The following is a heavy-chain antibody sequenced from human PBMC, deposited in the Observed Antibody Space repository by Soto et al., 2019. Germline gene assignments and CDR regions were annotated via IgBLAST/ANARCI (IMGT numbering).Heavy chain of an antibody. V-gene: IGHV1-46*01. D-gene: IGHD6-6*01. CDR1: GYTFTNYY. Sequence: ASVKVSCKASGYTFTNYYMQWMRQAPGQGLEWMGIINPSIGSSSYAQKFQGRVTMARDTSTSTVYMELRSLKSEDTAVYYCARDPYSSSSYYGMDVWGQGTTVTVSS. CDR2: INPSIGSS. CDR3: ARDPYSSSSYYGMDV. J-gene: IGHJ6*02.